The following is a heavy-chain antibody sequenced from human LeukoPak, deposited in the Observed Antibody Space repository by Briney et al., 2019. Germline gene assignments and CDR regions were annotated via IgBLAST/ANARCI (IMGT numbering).Heavy chain of an antibody. J-gene: IGHJ4*02. D-gene: IGHD6-19*01. Sequence: PRASVKVSCKASGYTFTNYGITWVRQAPGQGLEWMGWINAYSGYTNYAQKIQDRVTVTTDTSTSTAYMELRSLRSDDTAVYYCARGRGSSDWYYCDNWGQGTLVTVSS. CDR3: ARGRGSSDWYYCDN. CDR2: INAYSGYT. V-gene: IGHV1-18*04. CDR1: GYTFTNYG.